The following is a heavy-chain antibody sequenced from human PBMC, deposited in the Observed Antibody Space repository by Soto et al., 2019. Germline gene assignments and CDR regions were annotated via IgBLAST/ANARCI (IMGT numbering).Heavy chain of an antibody. CDR2: INPAGSVT. J-gene: IGHJ4*02. CDR1: GISFINHY. CDR3: ARDLWFGESFRYYFDY. Sequence: GASVKVSCKASGISFINHYLHWGRQAPGQGPEGMGVINPAGSVTVYALKLQDRVTVTRDTSTSTVYMELNSLTSEDTAIYYCARDLWFGESFRYYFDYWAQGTLVT. D-gene: IGHD3-10*01. V-gene: IGHV1-46*03.